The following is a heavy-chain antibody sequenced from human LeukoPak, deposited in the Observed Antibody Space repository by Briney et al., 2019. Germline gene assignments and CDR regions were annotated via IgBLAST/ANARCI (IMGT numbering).Heavy chain of an antibody. V-gene: IGHV4-34*01. J-gene: IGHJ4*02. D-gene: IGHD4-23*01. Sequence: SETLSLTCAVYGGSFSGYYWSWIRQPPGKGLEWIGSIYYSGSTYYNPSLKSRVTISVDTSKNQFSLKLSSVTAADTAVYYCARLSTTVVTGDYWGQGTLVTVSS. CDR3: ARLSTTVVTGDY. CDR1: GGSFSGYY. CDR2: IYYSGST.